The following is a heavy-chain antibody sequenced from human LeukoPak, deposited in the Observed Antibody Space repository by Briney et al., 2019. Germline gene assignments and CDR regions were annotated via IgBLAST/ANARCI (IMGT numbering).Heavy chain of an antibody. CDR3: ARVWWLRLLPPYSSGWPEDY. CDR1: GYTFSTYG. CDR2: ISAYNGNT. V-gene: IGHV1-18*01. D-gene: IGHD6-19*01. J-gene: IGHJ4*02. Sequence: GASVKVSCKTSGYTFSTYGITWVRQAPGQGLEWMGWISAYNGNTNYAQKLQGRVTMTTDTSTSTAYMELRSLRSDDTAVYYCARVWWLRLLPPYSSGWPEDYWGQGTLVTVSS.